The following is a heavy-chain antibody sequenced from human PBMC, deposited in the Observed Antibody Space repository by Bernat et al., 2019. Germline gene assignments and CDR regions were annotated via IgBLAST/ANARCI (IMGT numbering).Heavy chain of an antibody. D-gene: IGHD6-19*01. CDR3: SRDAAVPGADY. J-gene: IGHJ4*02. CDR2: IHGDERST. V-gene: IGHV3-74*01. Sequence: QLVESGGGLVQPGGSLRLSCAASGFTFSDYWMHWVRQAPGQGLVWFARIHGDERSTSYADSVKGRFTISRDNTKNTVYLQMNSLRVEDTAVYYCSRDAAVPGADYWGQGTLVTVAA. CDR1: GFTFSDYW.